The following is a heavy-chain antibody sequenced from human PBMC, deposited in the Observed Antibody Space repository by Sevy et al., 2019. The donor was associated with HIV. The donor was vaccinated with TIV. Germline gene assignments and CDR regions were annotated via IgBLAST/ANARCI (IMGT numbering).Heavy chain of an antibody. D-gene: IGHD3-16*01. CDR1: GFTFNTYE. J-gene: IGHJ4*02. V-gene: IGHV3-48*03. Sequence: GGSLRLSCAASGFTFNTYEMNWVRQAPGKGLEWVSYISSSGSTIYYADSVKGRFTISRDNAKNSLYLQMNSLRAEDKAVYYWARGEWGGVNYWGQGTLVTVSS. CDR3: ARGEWGGVNY. CDR2: ISSSGSTI.